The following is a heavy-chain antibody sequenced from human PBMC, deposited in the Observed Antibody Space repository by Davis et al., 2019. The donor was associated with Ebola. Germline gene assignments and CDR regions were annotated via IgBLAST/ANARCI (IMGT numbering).Heavy chain of an antibody. V-gene: IGHV3-21*01. CDR2: ISSSSSYI. CDR1: GFTFSNAW. D-gene: IGHD4-23*01. CDR3: AQQLGDYGGNALRY. J-gene: IGHJ4*02. Sequence: GESLKISCAASGFTFSNAWMSWVRQAPGKGLEWVSSISSSSSYIYYADSVKGRFTISRDNAKNSLYLQMNSLRAEDTAIYYCAQQLGDYGGNALRYWGQGTLVTVSS.